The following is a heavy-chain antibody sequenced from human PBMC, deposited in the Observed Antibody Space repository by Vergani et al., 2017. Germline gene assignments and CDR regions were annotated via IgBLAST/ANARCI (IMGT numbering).Heavy chain of an antibody. CDR1: GFTFSSYG. Sequence: VQLVESGGGLVKPGRSLRLSCAASGFTFSSYGMHWVRQAPGKGLEWVAFIRYDGTKRFYGDSVKGRFTISRDNSQTTVFLQMNSLRADDSAVYYCTKAGQYDSDNCHDSWGQGALVTVAS. V-gene: IGHV3-30*02. CDR2: IRYDGTKR. J-gene: IGHJ1*01. CDR3: TKAGQYDSDNCHDS. D-gene: IGHD3-22*01.